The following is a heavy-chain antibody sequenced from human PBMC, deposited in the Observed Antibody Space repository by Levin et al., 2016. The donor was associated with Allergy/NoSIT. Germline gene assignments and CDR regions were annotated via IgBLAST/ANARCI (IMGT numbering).Heavy chain of an antibody. D-gene: IGHD1-14*01. J-gene: IGHJ4*02. CDR2: VSHSGYK. Sequence: WIRQPPGKGLEWIGEVSHSGYKKYKPSLRSRVTTSIDKSKNQISLILSSVTAADTAVYYCVSQIGGIHHFDHWGQGTLVTVSS. V-gene: IGHV4-4*02. CDR3: VSQIGGIHHFDH.